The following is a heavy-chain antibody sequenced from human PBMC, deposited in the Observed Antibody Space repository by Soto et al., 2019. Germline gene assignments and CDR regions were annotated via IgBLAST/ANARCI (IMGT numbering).Heavy chain of an antibody. Sequence: SEILSLTCTVSGGSISSYYWSWIRQPPGKGLEWIGYIYYSGSTNYNPSLKSRVTISVDTSKNQFSLKLSSVTAADTAVYYCAGQSGGYSYGYYYYYGMDVWGQGTTVPVSS. J-gene: IGHJ6*02. CDR2: IYYSGST. CDR3: AGQSGGYSYGYYYYYGMDV. V-gene: IGHV4-59*12. D-gene: IGHD5-18*01. CDR1: GGSISSYY.